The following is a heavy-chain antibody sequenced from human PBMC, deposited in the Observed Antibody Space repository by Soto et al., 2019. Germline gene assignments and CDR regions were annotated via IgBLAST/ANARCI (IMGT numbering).Heavy chain of an antibody. V-gene: IGHV1-69*13. D-gene: IGHD1-7*01. CDR3: ARGRSGNWNYFYYYYGMDV. CDR1: GGTFSSYA. CDR2: VIPIFGTA. J-gene: IGHJ6*02. Sequence: SVKVSCKASGGTFSSYAISWVRQAPGQGLEWMGGVIPIFGTANYAQKFQGRVTITADESTSTAYMELSSLRSEDTAVYYCARGRSGNWNYFYYYYGMDVWGQGTTVTVSS.